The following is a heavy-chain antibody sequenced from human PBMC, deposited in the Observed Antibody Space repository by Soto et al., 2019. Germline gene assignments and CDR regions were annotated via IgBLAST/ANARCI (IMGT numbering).Heavy chain of an antibody. CDR3: AKGDPYCTNGVCYNPPDY. V-gene: IGHV3-30*18. D-gene: IGHD2-8*01. Sequence: GGSLRLSCAASGFTFSSYGMHWVRQAPGKGLEWVAVISYDGSNKYYADSVKGRFTISRDNSKNTLYLQMNSLRAEDTAVYYCAKGDPYCTNGVCYNPPDYWGQGTLVTVSS. CDR1: GFTFSSYG. CDR2: ISYDGSNK. J-gene: IGHJ4*02.